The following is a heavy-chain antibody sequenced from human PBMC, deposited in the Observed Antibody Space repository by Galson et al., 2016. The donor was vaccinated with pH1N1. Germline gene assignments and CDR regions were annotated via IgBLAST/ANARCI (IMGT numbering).Heavy chain of an antibody. D-gene: IGHD5-24*01. Sequence: QSGAEVKKAGESLKISCKGSGYTFTTYWIAWVRQMPGKGLEWMGIVYPPDSDTRYSPSFEGQVTISADKSIGTASLQWSSLKASDTAVYYCARLIGGGYNIREFDYWGQGTQVTVSS. CDR2: VYPPDSDT. CDR1: GYTFTTYW. V-gene: IGHV5-51*03. J-gene: IGHJ4*02. CDR3: ARLIGGGYNIREFDY.